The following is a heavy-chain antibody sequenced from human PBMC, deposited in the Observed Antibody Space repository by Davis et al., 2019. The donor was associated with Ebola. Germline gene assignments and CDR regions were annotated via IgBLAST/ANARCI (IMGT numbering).Heavy chain of an antibody. CDR3: TRDVVLDYGGHSEEN. J-gene: IGHJ4*02. CDR2: ISTSSTTT. V-gene: IGHV3-48*02. D-gene: IGHD4-23*01. CDR1: GFTFSLYS. Sequence: PGGSLRLSCAASGFTFSLYSMNWVRQAPGKGLEWISYISTSSTTTYYADSVKGRFTISRDNGKNSLYLQMNSLRDEDTAVYYCTRDVVLDYGGHSEENGGQGTLVTVSS.